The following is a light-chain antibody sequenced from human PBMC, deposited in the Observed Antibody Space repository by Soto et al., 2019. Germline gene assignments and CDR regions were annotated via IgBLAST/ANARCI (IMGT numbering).Light chain of an antibody. V-gene: IGKV4-1*01. CDR2: WSS. J-gene: IGKJ3*01. Sequence: DIVMTQSPDFLAVSLGERATIKCRSSQSVLHRSNGNSYVAWYQQKPGQPPKLLIYWSSTRESGVPDRFSGSGSGTDFTRTVNSRQAEDAAVYYCQQYQSIPFTFGPGTKVHI. CDR3: QQYQSIPFT. CDR1: QSVLHRSNGNSY.